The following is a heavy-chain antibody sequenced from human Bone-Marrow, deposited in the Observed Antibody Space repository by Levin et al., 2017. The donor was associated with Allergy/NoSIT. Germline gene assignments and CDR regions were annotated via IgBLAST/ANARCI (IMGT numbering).Heavy chain of an antibody. Sequence: GESLKISCKASGYTFSDYNMQWVRQAPGQGLEWMGWINPKSGATTYRKKFQGRVTMTRDTSISTVYMELSWLRSDDTAVYYCARDNNPSAIKGGNWFDPWGQGTLVTVSS. D-gene: IGHD1/OR15-1a*01. J-gene: IGHJ5*02. CDR3: ARDNNPSAIKGGNWFDP. V-gene: IGHV1-2*02. CDR2: INPKSGAT. CDR1: GYTFSDYN.